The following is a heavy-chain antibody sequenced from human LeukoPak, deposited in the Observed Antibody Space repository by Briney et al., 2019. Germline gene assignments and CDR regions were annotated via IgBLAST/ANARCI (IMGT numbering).Heavy chain of an antibody. Sequence: SETLSLTCTVSGGSISSSNYYWAWIRQPPGKGLDWFGSIYYSGITYYNPSLKSRVTISVDTSKNQFSLRLSSVTAADTAVYYCARKLYVVREVTFLNWFDPWGQGTLVTVSS. CDR3: ARKLYVVREVTFLNWFDP. D-gene: IGHD3-10*01. CDR1: GGSISSSNYY. V-gene: IGHV4-39*01. CDR2: IYYSGIT. J-gene: IGHJ5*02.